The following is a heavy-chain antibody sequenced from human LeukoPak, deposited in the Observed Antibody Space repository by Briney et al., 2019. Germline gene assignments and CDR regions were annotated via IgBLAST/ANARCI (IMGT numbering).Heavy chain of an antibody. J-gene: IGHJ4*02. CDR2: IRSTANGYAT. Sequence: GGSLRLSCAASGFTFSSYGMSWVRQASGKGLEWVGRIRSTANGYATAYAASVKGRFTISRDDSKNTAYLQMDSLKTEDTAVYYCTGNYYGSGSYADFDYWGQGTLVTVSS. V-gene: IGHV3-73*01. CDR1: GFTFSSYG. D-gene: IGHD3-10*01. CDR3: TGNYYGSGSYADFDY.